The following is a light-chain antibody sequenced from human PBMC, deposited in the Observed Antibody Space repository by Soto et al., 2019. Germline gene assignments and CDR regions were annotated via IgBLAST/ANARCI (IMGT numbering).Light chain of an antibody. CDR2: GAS. J-gene: IGKJ1*01. Sequence: EIVMTQSPAMLSVSPGERATLSCRASQNVNNRLAWYQQKAGQPPRLLIYGASTRATGIPARFSGSGSGTEVTLTISSLQSEDCEVYYCQHFNSWPLLFGQGTKVEIK. CDR3: QHFNSWPLL. V-gene: IGKV3-15*01. CDR1: QNVNNR.